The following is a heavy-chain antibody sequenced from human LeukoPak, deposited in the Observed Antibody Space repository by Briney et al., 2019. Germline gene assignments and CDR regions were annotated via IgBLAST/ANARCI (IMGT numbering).Heavy chain of an antibody. V-gene: IGHV3-21*01. CDR3: ARDSFSAN. J-gene: IGHJ4*02. CDR1: GFTFSSYS. Sequence: GGSLRLSCAASGFTFSSYSMNWVRQAPGKGLEWVSSISSSSGYIYHADSVKRRFTISRDNAKNSLYLQMNSLRAEDTAVYYCARDSFSANWGQGTLVTVSS. D-gene: IGHD3-3*02. CDR2: ISSSSGYI.